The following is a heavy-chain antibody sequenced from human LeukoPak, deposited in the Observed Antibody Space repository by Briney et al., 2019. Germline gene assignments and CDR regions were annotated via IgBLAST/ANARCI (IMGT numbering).Heavy chain of an antibody. CDR2: IYYSGST. Sequence: PSETLSLTCTVSGGSISSYYWSWIRQPPGKGLEWIGYIYYSGSTNYNPSLKSRVTISVDTSKNQFSLKLSSVTAADTAVYYCARAAAWTDAFDIWGQGTMVTVSS. V-gene: IGHV4-59*01. CDR1: GGSISSYY. D-gene: IGHD6-13*01. CDR3: ARAAAWTDAFDI. J-gene: IGHJ3*02.